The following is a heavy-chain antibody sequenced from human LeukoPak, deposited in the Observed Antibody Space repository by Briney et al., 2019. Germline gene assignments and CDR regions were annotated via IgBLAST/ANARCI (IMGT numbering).Heavy chain of an antibody. CDR2: VSADNGNT. V-gene: IGHV1-18*01. D-gene: IGHD3-9*01. Sequence: ASVKVSCKASGYTFTSYGISWVRQAPEQGLEWMGWVSADNGNTNYAQKLQGRVTMTTDTSTSTAYMELSSLRSEDTAVYYCARGTTKYYDILTGYYKGHYYYYMDVWGKGTTVTVSS. J-gene: IGHJ6*03. CDR1: GYTFTSYG. CDR3: ARGTTKYYDILTGYYKGHYYYYMDV.